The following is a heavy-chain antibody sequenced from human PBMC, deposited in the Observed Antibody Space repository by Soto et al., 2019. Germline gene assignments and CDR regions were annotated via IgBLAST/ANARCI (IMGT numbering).Heavy chain of an antibody. V-gene: IGHV4-30-4*01. J-gene: IGHJ4*02. CDR1: GGSTSSDNY. CDR2: IYYSGNT. D-gene: IGHD3-16*01. CDR3: AREGGESSDGLYYFDS. Sequence: LSLPCTVSGGSTSSDNYWSWIRQPPGKGLEWIGHIYYSGNTDYNPSLKSRLAISIDTSKNQFSLKLSSVTAADTAVYFCAREGGESSDGLYYFDSWGQGSLVTVSS.